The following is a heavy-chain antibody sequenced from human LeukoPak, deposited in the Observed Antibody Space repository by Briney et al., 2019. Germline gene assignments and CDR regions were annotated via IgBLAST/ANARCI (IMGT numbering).Heavy chain of an antibody. CDR3: ARDLGYLGDY. V-gene: IGHV3-53*01. Sequence: GGSLRLSCAASGFTVSSKYMSRVRQAPGKGLAWVSVIYSGGNTYYADSVKGRFTISRDNSKNTLYLQMNSLRAEDTAVYYCARDLGYLGDYWGQGTLVTVSS. CDR1: GFTVSSKY. J-gene: IGHJ4*02. CDR2: IYSGGNT. D-gene: IGHD7-27*01.